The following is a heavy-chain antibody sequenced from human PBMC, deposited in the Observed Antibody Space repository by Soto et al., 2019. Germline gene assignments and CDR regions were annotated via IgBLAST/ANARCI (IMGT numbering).Heavy chain of an antibody. CDR3: ALIAYPYYYDSSGYYLDY. J-gene: IGHJ4*02. Sequence: GESLKISCKGSGYSFTSYWISWVRQMPGKGLEWMGRIDPSDSYTNYSPSFQGHVTISADKSISTAYLQWSSLKASDTAMYYCALIAYPYYYDSSGYYLDYWGQGTLVTVSS. D-gene: IGHD3-22*01. V-gene: IGHV5-10-1*01. CDR2: IDPSDSYT. CDR1: GYSFTSYW.